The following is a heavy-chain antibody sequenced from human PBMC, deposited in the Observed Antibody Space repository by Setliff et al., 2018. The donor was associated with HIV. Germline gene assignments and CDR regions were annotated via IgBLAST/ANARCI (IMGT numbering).Heavy chain of an antibody. D-gene: IGHD3-22*01. Sequence: PGGSLRLSCAASGFTFNSYAMSWVRQAPGKGLEWVSRISGSGDSTNYADSVKGRFTISRDSSKNTLYLQMNSLRAEDTAVYFCAKQDYYDSSGYSDWGQGALVTVSS. J-gene: IGHJ4*02. CDR1: GFTFNSYA. CDR2: ISGSGDST. V-gene: IGHV3-23*01. CDR3: AKQDYYDSSGYSD.